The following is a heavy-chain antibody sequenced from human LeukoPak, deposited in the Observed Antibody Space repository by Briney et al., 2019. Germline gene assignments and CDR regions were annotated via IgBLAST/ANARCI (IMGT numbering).Heavy chain of an antibody. CDR2: IKSKTDGGTT. CDR1: GFTFSDAW. CDR3: TTPPHGDYGDY. D-gene: IGHD2-8*01. J-gene: IGHJ4*02. V-gene: IGHV3-15*01. Sequence: PGGSLRLSCAASGFTFSDAWMTWVRQAQGKGLEWLGLIKSKTDGGTTDYAAPVKGRFTVSRDDSKNTLFLQMNSLKTEDTAVYYCTTPPHGDYGDYWGQGTLVAVSS.